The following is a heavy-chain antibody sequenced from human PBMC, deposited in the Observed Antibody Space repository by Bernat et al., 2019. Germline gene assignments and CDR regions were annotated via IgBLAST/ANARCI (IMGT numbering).Heavy chain of an antibody. CDR2: ISWDGGST. V-gene: IGHV3-43*01. CDR1: GFTFDDYT. J-gene: IGHJ6*03. Sequence: EVQLVESGGGLFQPGGSLRLSCAASGFTFDDYTMHWVRQAPGKGLEWVSLISWDGGSTYYADSGKGRFTISRDNSKNSLYLQMNSLRTEDTALYYCAKDSRGGLYQYYYYMDVWGKGTTVTVSS. CDR3: AKDSRGGLYQYYYYMDV.